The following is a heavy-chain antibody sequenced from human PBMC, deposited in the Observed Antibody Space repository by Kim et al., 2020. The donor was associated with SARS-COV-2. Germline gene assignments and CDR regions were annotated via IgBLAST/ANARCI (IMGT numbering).Heavy chain of an antibody. Sequence: GGSLRLSCAPSGFNFSCYAMSWVRQAPGKGLEWVSSITGSGGSTYYADSVKGRFTISRDNSKNTLYLQMNSLRAEDTAVYYCATWGLRHSVVVTATPFDYWGQGSL. J-gene: IGHJ4*02. CDR3: ATWGLRHSVVVTATPFDY. CDR1: GFNFSCYA. CDR2: ITGSGGST. V-gene: IGHV3-23*01. D-gene: IGHD2-21*02.